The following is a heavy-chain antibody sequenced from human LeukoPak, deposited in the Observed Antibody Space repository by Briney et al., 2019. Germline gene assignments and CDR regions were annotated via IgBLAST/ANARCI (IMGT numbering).Heavy chain of an antibody. CDR2: IWYDGSNK. Sequence: PGGSLRLSCAASGFTFSSYGMHWVRQAPGRGLEWVAVIWYDGSNKYYADSVKGRFTISRDNSKNTLYLQMNSLRAEDTAVYYCARDYYDSSGYYYDPLYAFDIWGQGTMVTVSS. V-gene: IGHV3-33*01. J-gene: IGHJ3*02. D-gene: IGHD3-22*01. CDR3: ARDYYDSSGYYYDPLYAFDI. CDR1: GFTFSSYG.